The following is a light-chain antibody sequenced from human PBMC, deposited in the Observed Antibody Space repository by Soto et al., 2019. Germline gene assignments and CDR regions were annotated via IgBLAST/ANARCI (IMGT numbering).Light chain of an antibody. CDR2: GSF. V-gene: IGKV3-20*01. CDR3: QQYGSSPFT. CDR1: QSVTSSY. Sequence: EIVLTQSPGTLSLSPGERLTLSCRASQSVTSSYLAWYQHKPGQAPRLLIYGSFTKATGTPDRFSGSGSGPDFTLTISRLEPEAFAVYYCQQYGSSPFTFGPGTKVDLK. J-gene: IGKJ3*01.